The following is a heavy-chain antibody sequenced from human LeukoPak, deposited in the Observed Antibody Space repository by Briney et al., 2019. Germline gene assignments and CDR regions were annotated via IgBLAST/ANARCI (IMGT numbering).Heavy chain of an antibody. J-gene: IGHJ4*02. CDR2: IRYDGSNK. Sequence: GGSLRLSCAASGFTFSSYGMHWVRQAPGKGLEWVAFIRYDGSNKYYADSVKSRFTISRDNSKNTLYLQMNSLRAEDTAVYYCAKDRRLTGGYYFDYWGQGTLVTVSS. D-gene: IGHD1-14*01. CDR3: AKDRRLTGGYYFDY. CDR1: GFTFSSYG. V-gene: IGHV3-30*02.